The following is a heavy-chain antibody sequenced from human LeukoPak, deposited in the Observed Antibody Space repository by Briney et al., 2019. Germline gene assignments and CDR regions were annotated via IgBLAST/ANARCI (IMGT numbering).Heavy chain of an antibody. V-gene: IGHV3-48*01. D-gene: IGHD5-12*01. Sequence: GGSLRLSCAASGFTFSSYSMNWVRQAPGKGLEWVSYISSSSSTIYYADSVKGRFTISRDNSKNTLYLQMNSLRAEDTAVYYCASGLRLSDWGQGTLVTVSS. J-gene: IGHJ4*02. CDR2: ISSSSSTI. CDR1: GFTFSSYS. CDR3: ASGLRLSD.